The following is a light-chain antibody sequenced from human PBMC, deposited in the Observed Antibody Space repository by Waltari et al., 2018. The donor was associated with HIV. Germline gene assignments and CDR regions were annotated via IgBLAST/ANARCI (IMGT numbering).Light chain of an antibody. J-gene: IGLJ2*01. CDR1: SLNHATNG. CDR2: DRN. CDR3: GTWDDRLNAGV. Sequence: QSLSTPPPPDSAATAHTVTTSCSRRSLNHATNGVSCYQQVPGTAPKLLIYDRNNRFPGISDRFSASQSGTSATLGISGLHTGDEADYYCGTWDDRLNAGVFGGGTRLTVL. V-gene: IGLV1-51*01.